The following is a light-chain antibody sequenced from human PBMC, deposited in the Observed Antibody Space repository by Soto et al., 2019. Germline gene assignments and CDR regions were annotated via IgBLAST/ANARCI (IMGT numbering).Light chain of an antibody. CDR3: SSYRSSTTFV. CDR2: EVR. J-gene: IGLJ1*01. Sequence: LTQPASVSGSPGQSITISCTGTSSDVGAYNYVSWYQQYPGRAPKVIIFEVRKRPSGVSTRFSGSKSGDTASLTISGLQAEDEADYYCSSYRSSTTFVLGTGTKVTGL. V-gene: IGLV2-14*01. CDR1: SSDVGAYNY.